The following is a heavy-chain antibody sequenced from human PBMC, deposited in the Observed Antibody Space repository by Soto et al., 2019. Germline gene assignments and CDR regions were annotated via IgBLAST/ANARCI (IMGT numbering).Heavy chain of an antibody. J-gene: IGHJ4*02. V-gene: IGHV4-39*01. CDR2: IYYTGIT. D-gene: IGHD6-19*01. CDR3: ARPARQDTVAGNY. CDR1: GGSISSISYY. Sequence: ETLSLTCTVSGGSISSISYYWGWIRQPPGKGLEWIGSIYYTGITHYNPSLKSRATISIDTSKNQFSLNLNSVTATDTAVYYCARPARQDTVAGNYWGQGTLVTVSS.